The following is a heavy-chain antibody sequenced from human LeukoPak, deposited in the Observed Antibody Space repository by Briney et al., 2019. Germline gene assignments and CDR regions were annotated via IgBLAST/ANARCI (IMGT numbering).Heavy chain of an antibody. CDR2: SHPSVDT. J-gene: IGHJ4*02. CDR3: ATGRLNYHGSGRQYFEY. Sequence: SGTLSLTCAVSGVSFTGYYWTWIRQPPGMAPEWLAESHPSVDTQYNPSLKNRLIMSVAKSNNQFSLSLRSVTAADTAVYYCATGRLNYHGSGRQYFEYLGQGSPVIVSS. V-gene: IGHV4-34*01. CDR1: GVSFTGYY. D-gene: IGHD3-10*01.